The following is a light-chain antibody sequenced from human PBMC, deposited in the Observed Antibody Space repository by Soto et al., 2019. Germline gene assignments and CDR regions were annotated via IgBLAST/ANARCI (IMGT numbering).Light chain of an antibody. CDR2: GNS. V-gene: IGLV1-40*01. CDR3: QSYDSSLSGPYV. Sequence: QSMLTQPPSLSGAPGQRVTISFTGGSSKIGAGYYVHWYQQLPGTAPKLLIYGNSNRPSGVPDRFSGSKSGTSASLANTGLQAEDEADYYCQSYDSSLSGPYVFGTGTKVTVL. J-gene: IGLJ1*01. CDR1: SSKIGAGYY.